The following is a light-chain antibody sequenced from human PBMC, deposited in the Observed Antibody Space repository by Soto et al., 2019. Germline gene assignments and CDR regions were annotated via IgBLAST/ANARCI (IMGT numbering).Light chain of an antibody. CDR3: QQYYSTPFT. Sequence: DIVMTQSPDSLAVSLGERATINCKSSQRVLYSSNNKNYLAWYQQKPGQPPKLLIYWTSIRESGVPDRFSGSGSGTDFTLTISSLQAEDVAVYYCQQYYSTPFTFGPGTKVDIK. J-gene: IGKJ3*01. CDR1: QRVLYSSNNKNY. V-gene: IGKV4-1*01. CDR2: WTS.